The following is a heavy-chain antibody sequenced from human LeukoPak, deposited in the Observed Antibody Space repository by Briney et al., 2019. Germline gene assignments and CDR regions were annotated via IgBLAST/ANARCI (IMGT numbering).Heavy chain of an antibody. D-gene: IGHD3-10*01. J-gene: IGHJ5*02. V-gene: IGHV4-39*01. CDR2: IYYSGST. Sequence: SETLSLTCTVSGGSISSSSYYWGWIRQPPGRGLVWIGSIYYSGSTYYNPSLKSRVTISVDTSKNQFSLKLSSVTAADTAVYYCARGPHYYGSGSYRTYNWFDPWGQGTLVTVSS. CDR3: ARGPHYYGSGSYRTYNWFDP. CDR1: GGSISSSSYY.